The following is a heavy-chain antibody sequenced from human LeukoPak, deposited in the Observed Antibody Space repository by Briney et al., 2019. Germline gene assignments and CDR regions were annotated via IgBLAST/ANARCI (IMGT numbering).Heavy chain of an antibody. CDR1: DGSINSYY. V-gene: IGHV4-59*01. CDR3: ARVRSSGVHDY. CDR2: IYYSGST. J-gene: IGHJ4*02. D-gene: IGHD3-10*01. Sequence: SETLSLTCSVSDGSINSYYWNWIRRPPGKGLEWIGYIYYSGSTNYNPSLKSRVTISVDTSKSQFSLKLSSVTAADTAVYYCARVRSSGVHDYWGQGTLVTVSS.